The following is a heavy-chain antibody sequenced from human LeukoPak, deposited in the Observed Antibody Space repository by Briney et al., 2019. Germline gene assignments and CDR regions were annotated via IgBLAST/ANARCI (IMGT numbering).Heavy chain of an antibody. J-gene: IGHJ4*02. D-gene: IGHD4-17*01. CDR3: ARAGPYGDYDFDY. V-gene: IGHV3-33*01. CDR2: IWYDGSSK. Sequence: GGSLRLSCAASGFTFSSYGMHWVRQAPVKGLEWVAVIWYDGSSKYYADSVKGRFTISRDNSKNTLYLQMNSLRAEDTAVYYCARAGPYGDYDFDYWGQGTLVTVSS. CDR1: GFTFSSYG.